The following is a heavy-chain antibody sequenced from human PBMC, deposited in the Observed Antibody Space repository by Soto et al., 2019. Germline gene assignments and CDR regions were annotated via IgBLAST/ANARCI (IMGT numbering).Heavy chain of an antibody. CDR2: INPSGGST. Sequence: GASVKVSCKASGYTFTSYYMHWVRQAPGQGLDWMGAINPSGGSTTHAQMFQGRVTMTRDTSTSTVYMELSSLSSEDTAVYYCARDPFSSPDSVGGYYGMDVWGQGTTVTVSS. V-gene: IGHV1-46*01. CDR1: GYTFTSYY. D-gene: IGHD1-26*01. J-gene: IGHJ6*02. CDR3: ARDPFSSPDSVGGYYGMDV.